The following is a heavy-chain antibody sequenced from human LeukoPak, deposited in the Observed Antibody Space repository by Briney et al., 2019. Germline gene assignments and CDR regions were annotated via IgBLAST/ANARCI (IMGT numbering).Heavy chain of an antibody. J-gene: IGHJ4*02. CDR2: ISGYNGNT. D-gene: IGHD3-10*01. CDR1: AYTFTGYY. Sequence: ASVKVSCKASAYTFTGYYFHWVRQAPGQGLEWMGWISGYNGNTNYAQKFQGRVTMTTDTSTSTVYMELRSLRSDDTAVYYCARDDNYGSGQPDDWGQGTLVTVSS. CDR3: ARDDNYGSGQPDD. V-gene: IGHV1-18*04.